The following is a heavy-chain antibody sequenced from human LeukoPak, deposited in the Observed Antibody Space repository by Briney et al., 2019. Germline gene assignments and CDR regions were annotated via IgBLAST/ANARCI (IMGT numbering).Heavy chain of an antibody. Sequence: SETLSLTCAVYGGSFSGYYWSWIRQPPGKGLEWIGEINHSGSTNYNPSLKSRVTISVDTSKNQFSLKLSSVTAADTPVYYCARGYYDSSGYYPASHYYFDYWGQGTLVTVSS. V-gene: IGHV4-34*01. D-gene: IGHD3-22*01. CDR2: INHSGST. CDR1: GGSFSGYY. CDR3: ARGYYDSSGYYPASHYYFDY. J-gene: IGHJ4*02.